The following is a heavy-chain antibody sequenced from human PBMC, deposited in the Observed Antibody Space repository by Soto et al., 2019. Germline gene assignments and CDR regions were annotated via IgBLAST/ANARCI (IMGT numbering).Heavy chain of an antibody. CDR3: ARAVAVPADFDY. CDR1: GGTFSTYT. Sequence: SVKVSCKVSGGTFSTYTISWVRQAPGQGLEWMGRIIPMFGLPNHAQKFQDRVTITRDTSASTAYMELSSLRSEDTAVYYCARAVAVPADFDYWGQGTLVTVSS. V-gene: IGHV1-69*02. CDR2: IIPMFGLP. J-gene: IGHJ4*02. D-gene: IGHD6-19*01.